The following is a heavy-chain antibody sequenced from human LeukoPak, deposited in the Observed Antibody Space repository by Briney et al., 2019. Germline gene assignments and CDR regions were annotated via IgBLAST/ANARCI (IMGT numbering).Heavy chain of an antibody. D-gene: IGHD3-16*01. Sequence: GGSLRLSCAASGFTLSSYWMHWVRQAPGKGLLWVSRISSDGRGTSYADSLEGRFTISRDNAKNTLYLQMNSLKVEDTAVYFCARGVASSWGAFDMWGQGTMVTVSS. CDR3: ARGVASSWGAFDM. CDR2: ISSDGRGT. V-gene: IGHV3-74*01. CDR1: GFTLSSYW. J-gene: IGHJ3*02.